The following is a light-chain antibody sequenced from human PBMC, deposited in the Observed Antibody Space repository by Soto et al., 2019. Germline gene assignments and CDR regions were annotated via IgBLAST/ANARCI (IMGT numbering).Light chain of an antibody. CDR3: HQANSFPYT. V-gene: IGKV1-12*01. CDR1: EGISTW. Sequence: DIQMTQSPSSVSASVGDRVTITCRASEGISTWLGWYQQKSGKAPKLLIYAASSVQSGVPSRFRGSGSGTAFTLNISSLQPEDFATYYCHQANSFPYTFGQGTKLQIK. CDR2: AAS. J-gene: IGKJ2*01.